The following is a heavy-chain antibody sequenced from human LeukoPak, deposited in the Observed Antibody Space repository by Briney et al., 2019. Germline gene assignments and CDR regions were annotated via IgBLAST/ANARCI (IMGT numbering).Heavy chain of an antibody. V-gene: IGHV3-23*01. D-gene: IGHD5-18*01. J-gene: IGHJ4*02. CDR2: ISGSGGST. CDR1: GFTFSSYA. Sequence: GGSLRLSCAASGFTFSSYAMSWVRQAPGKGLEWVSAISGSGGSTYYADSVKGRFTISRDNSKSTLYLQMNSLRAEDTAVYYCAKDLYGGDTAMVSDYWGQGTLVTVSS. CDR3: AKDLYGGDTAMVSDY.